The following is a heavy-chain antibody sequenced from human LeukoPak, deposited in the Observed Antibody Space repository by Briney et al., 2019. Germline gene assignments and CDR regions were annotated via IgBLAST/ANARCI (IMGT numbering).Heavy chain of an antibody. J-gene: IGHJ4*02. V-gene: IGHV4-39*02. Sequence: PSETLSLTCTVSGGSISGSSYYWGWIRQPPGKGLEWIGSLYHSESTYYNPSLKSRVTISLDTSKNHFSLTLSTVTAADTAVYYCARGVGYDDTLGSYFGFFDNWSQGTLVTVSS. D-gene: IGHD3-22*01. CDR3: ARGVGYDDTLGSYFGFFDN. CDR2: LYHSEST. CDR1: GGSISGSSYY.